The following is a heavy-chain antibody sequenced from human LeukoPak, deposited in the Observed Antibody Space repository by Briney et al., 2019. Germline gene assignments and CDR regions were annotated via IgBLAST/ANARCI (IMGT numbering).Heavy chain of an antibody. CDR2: MNLNSGNT. J-gene: IGHJ6*03. D-gene: IGHD3-3*01. Sequence: GASVKVSCKASGYTFTSYDINWVRQATGQGLEWMGWMNLNSGNTGYAQKFQGRVTMTRNTSISTAYMELSSLRSEDTAVYYCARGSPNYDFWSGYINYYYYYYMDVWGKGTTVTVSS. V-gene: IGHV1-8*01. CDR1: GYTFTSYD. CDR3: ARGSPNYDFWSGYINYYYYYYMDV.